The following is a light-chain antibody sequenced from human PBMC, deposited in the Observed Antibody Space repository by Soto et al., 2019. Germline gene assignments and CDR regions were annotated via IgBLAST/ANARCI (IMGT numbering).Light chain of an antibody. CDR1: SSDVGGYNY. V-gene: IGLV2-14*01. Sequence: QSALTQPASVSGSPGQSITISCTGTSSDVGGYNYVSWYQQHPGKAPKLMIYDVTNRPSGVSNRFSGSKSGNTASLTISWLQAEDEADYYCSSYTSSYTYVFGTGTKVTVL. CDR2: DVT. J-gene: IGLJ1*01. CDR3: SSYTSSYTYV.